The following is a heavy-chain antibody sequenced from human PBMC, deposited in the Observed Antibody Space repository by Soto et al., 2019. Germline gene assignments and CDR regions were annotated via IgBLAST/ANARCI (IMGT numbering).Heavy chain of an antibody. J-gene: IGHJ4*02. Sequence: QITLNESGPTVVRPTETLTLTCRFSGFSLTTSGVGVGWIRQSPGKAPEWLALIYWDDDKRYSASLKSRLTIPKDTSKNQVVLTVSDMDPTDTATYYCAHRVLCTVFGLVTTTAIYFDFWGQGTPVAVSS. CDR2: IYWDDDK. CDR3: AHRVLCTVFGLVTTTAIYFDF. D-gene: IGHD3-3*01. V-gene: IGHV2-5*02. CDR1: GFSLTTSGVG.